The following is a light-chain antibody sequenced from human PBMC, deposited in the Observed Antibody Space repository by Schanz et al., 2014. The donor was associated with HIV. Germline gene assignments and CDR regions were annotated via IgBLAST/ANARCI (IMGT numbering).Light chain of an antibody. CDR1: QSISSY. V-gene: IGKV3-11*01. CDR2: DTT. CDR3: QQRSTWPWT. Sequence: EIVLTQSPGTLSLSPGERATLSCRASQSISSYLAWYQQKPGQAPRLLIYDTTNRATGVPARFSGSGSGTDFTLTISSLGPEDFALYYCQQRSTWPWTFGQGTKVEIK. J-gene: IGKJ1*01.